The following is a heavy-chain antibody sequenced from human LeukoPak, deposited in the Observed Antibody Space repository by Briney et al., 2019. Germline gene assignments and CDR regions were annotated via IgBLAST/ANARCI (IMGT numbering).Heavy chain of an antibody. CDR3: ARAPYSSGWTDY. V-gene: IGHV4-59*01. D-gene: IGHD6-19*01. CDR1: GGSISSYY. Sequence: SETLSLTCTVSGGSISSYYWSWIRQPPGKGLEWIGYIYYSGSTNYNPSLKSRVTISVGTSKNQFSLKLSSVTAADTAVYYCARAPYSSGWTDYWGQGTLVTVSS. J-gene: IGHJ4*02. CDR2: IYYSGST.